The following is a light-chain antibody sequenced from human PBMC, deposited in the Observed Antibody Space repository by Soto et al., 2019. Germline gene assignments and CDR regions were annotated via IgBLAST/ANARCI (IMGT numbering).Light chain of an antibody. CDR1: NIGSKS. Sequence: SYELTQPPSVSGAPGKTARITCGGNNIGSKSVHWYQQKPGQAPVLVIYYDSDRPSGIPERFSGSNSANTATLTISRVEAGDEADYYCQVWDSSSDHPVFGGGTQLTVL. CDR3: QVWDSSSDHPV. CDR2: YDS. J-gene: IGLJ3*02. V-gene: IGLV3-21*04.